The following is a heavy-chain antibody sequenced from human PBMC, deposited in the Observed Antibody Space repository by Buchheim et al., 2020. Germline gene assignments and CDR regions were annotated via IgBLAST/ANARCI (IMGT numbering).Heavy chain of an antibody. D-gene: IGHD1-26*01. V-gene: IGHV3-7*03. CDR3: AREGDGMDV. CDR2: LMQDECDK. Sequence: EVQLVESGGGLVQPGGSLRLSCAGSGFTFSRYWMGWVRQAPGKGLEWVANLMQDECDKNYADSVKGRFTISRDYAKNSLYLQMNSLRAEDMAVYYCAREGDGMDVWGQGTT. J-gene: IGHJ6*02. CDR1: GFTFSRYW.